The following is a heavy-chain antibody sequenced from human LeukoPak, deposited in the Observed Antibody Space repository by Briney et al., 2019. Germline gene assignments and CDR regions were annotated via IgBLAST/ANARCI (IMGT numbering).Heavy chain of an antibody. J-gene: IGHJ4*02. CDR2: ISASGGTT. CDR1: GFTFSTYS. V-gene: IGHV3-23*01. Sequence: GGSLRLSCAASGFTFSTYSMNWVRQAPGEGLEWVSGISASGGTTYYADSVRGRFTISRDNSKNTLYLQMNSLRAEDTAVYYYARGWWELLKPFDYWGQGTLVTVSS. CDR3: ARGWWELLKPFDY. D-gene: IGHD1-26*01.